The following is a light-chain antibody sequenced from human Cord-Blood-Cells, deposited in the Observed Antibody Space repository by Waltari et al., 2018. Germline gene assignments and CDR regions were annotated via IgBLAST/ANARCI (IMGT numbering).Light chain of an antibody. V-gene: IGLV1-40*01. Sequence: QSVLTQPPSLSGAPGQRVTISCTGSSSNIGAGYDVHWYQQLPGTAPKLLIYGNSNRPSGVPDRFAGSKSGTSASLAITGLQAEDEADYYCQSYEGSLSGYVVVGGGTKLTVL. CDR1: SSNIGAGYD. CDR3: QSYEGSLSGYVV. CDR2: GNS. J-gene: IGLJ2*01.